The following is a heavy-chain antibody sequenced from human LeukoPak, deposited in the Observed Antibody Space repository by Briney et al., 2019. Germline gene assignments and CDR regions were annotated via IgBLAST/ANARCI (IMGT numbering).Heavy chain of an antibody. CDR1: GFTFSSYA. D-gene: IGHD2-15*01. J-gene: IGHJ4*02. CDR3: AKANSRYCSGGSCYSDYFDY. V-gene: IGHV3-23*01. Sequence: GGSLRLSCAASGFTFSSYAMSWVRQAPGKGLEWVSAISGSGGSTYYADSVKGRFTISRDNSKNTLYLQMNSLRAEDTAVYYCAKANSRYCSGGSCYSDYFDYWGQGTLATVSS. CDR2: ISGSGGST.